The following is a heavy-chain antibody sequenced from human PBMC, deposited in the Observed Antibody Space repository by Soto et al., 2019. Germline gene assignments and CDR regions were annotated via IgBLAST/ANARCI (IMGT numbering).Heavy chain of an antibody. CDR2: IYWDDDK. V-gene: IGHV2-5*02. CDR3: AHSRYSRSSFDY. D-gene: IGHD6-6*01. CDR1: GFSLTSNDVG. Sequence: SGPTLVNPTQTLTLTCTFSGFSLTSNDVGVGWIRQPPGKALEWLALIYWDDDKRYSPSLKSRLTITKDTSKNQVVLRMTNMDPVDTATYYCAHSRYSRSSFDYWGEGTLVTVSS. J-gene: IGHJ4*02.